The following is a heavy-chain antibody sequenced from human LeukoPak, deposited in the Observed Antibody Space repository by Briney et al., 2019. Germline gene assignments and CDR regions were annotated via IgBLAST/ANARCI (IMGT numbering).Heavy chain of an antibody. J-gene: IGHJ4*02. CDR2: INPSGGST. Sequence: ASVKVSCKASGGTFSSYAISWVRQAPGQGLEWMGIINPSGGSTSYAQKFQGRVTMTRDMSTSTVYMELSSLRSEDTAVYYCAREFKGSGWYGYWGQGTLVTVSS. CDR3: AREFKGSGWYGY. V-gene: IGHV1-46*01. D-gene: IGHD6-19*01. CDR1: GGTFSSYA.